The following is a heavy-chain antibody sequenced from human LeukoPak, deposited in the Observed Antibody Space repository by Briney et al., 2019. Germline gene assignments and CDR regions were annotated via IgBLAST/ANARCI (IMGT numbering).Heavy chain of an antibody. CDR3: ARSRSALDS. D-gene: IGHD2-2*01. V-gene: IGHV3-21*01. CDR2: ISSSSRYI. Sequence: PGGSLRLSCAASGFTFSTYTMTWVRQAPGKGLEWVSSISSSSRYICSADSMKGRFTISRDNARNSVYLQMNSLRAEDTAVYYCARSRSALDSWGQGTLVTVSS. J-gene: IGHJ5*01. CDR1: GFTFSTYT.